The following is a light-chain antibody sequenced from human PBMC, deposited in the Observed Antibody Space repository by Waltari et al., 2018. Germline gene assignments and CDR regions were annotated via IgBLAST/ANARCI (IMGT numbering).Light chain of an antibody. CDR2: DVS. J-gene: IGLJ2*01. Sequence: QSALTQPAPVPGSPAQSITISCTGTSSDVGGYNYVSWYQQHPGKAPKLIIYDVSNRPSGVSNRFSGSKSGNTASLTISGLQAEDEADYYCSSYTSSSAVVFGGGTKLTVL. CDR1: SSDVGGYNY. V-gene: IGLV2-14*03. CDR3: SSYTSSSAVV.